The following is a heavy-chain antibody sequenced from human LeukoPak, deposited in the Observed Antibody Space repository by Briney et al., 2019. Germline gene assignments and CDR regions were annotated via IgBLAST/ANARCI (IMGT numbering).Heavy chain of an antibody. V-gene: IGHV7-4-1*02. CDR1: GYTFTSYA. CDR3: ARDRAGKLYYDFWSGYQPYFDY. Sequence: ASVKVSCKASGYTFTSYAMNWVRQAPGQGLEWMGWINTNTGNPTYAQGFTGRFVFSLDTSVSTAYLQISSLKAEDTAVYYCARDRAGKLYYDFWSGYQPYFDYWGQGTLVTVSS. J-gene: IGHJ4*02. D-gene: IGHD3-3*01. CDR2: INTNTGNP.